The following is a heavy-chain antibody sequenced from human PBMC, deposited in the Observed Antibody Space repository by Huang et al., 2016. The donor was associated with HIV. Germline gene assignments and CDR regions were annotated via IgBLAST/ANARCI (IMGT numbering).Heavy chain of an antibody. J-gene: IGHJ4*02. V-gene: IGHV3-74*01. D-gene: IGHD3-10*01. Sequence: EVQLVESGGGLVQPGGSLRLSCAASGFTFSSYWMHWFRQVPGKGLVGVSHIKSDGSSTSYADSVKGRFTISRDNAKNTLYLQMNSLRAEDTAVYYCARGSRQGKYYYGSGTAYWGQGTLVTVSS. CDR2: IKSDGSST. CDR3: ARGSRQGKYYYGSGTAY. CDR1: GFTFSSYW.